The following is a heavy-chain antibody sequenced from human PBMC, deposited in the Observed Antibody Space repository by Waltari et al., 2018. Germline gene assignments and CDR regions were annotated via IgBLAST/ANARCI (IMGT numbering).Heavy chain of an antibody. Sequence: QVQLQQWGAGLLKPSETLSLTCAVSGGSFSGYDWSWIRQPPGKGLEWIGYIYYSGSTNYNPSLKSRVTISVDTSKNQFSLKLSSVTAADTAVYYCARGHVLLWFGEGSYFDPWGQGTLVTVSS. CDR3: ARGHVLLWFGEGSYFDP. CDR2: IYYSGST. J-gene: IGHJ5*02. V-gene: IGHV4-34*11. CDR1: GGSFSGYD. D-gene: IGHD3-10*01.